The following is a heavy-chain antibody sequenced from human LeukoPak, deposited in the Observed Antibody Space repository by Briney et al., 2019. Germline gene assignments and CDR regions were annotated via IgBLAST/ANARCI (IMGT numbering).Heavy chain of an antibody. CDR2: ISSSSTYI. V-gene: IGHV3-21*01. CDR3: ARALEPSVAVIDY. J-gene: IGHJ4*02. CDR1: GFTFSAYS. Sequence: KSGGSLRLSCAASGFTFSAYSMNWVRQAPGKGLEWVSSISSSSTYIYYADSVKGRFTISRDNAKNSLYLQMNSLRAEDTAVYYCARALEPSVAVIDYWGQGILVTVSS. D-gene: IGHD6-19*01.